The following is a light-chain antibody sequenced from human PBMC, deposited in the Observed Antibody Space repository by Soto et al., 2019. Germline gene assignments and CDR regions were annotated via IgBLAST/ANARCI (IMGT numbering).Light chain of an antibody. CDR3: QLSGSSPLYT. CDR2: AAS. V-gene: IGKV3-20*01. CDR1: QSVSSSY. J-gene: IGKJ2*01. Sequence: ESVLTQSPGTLSLSPGERVTLSCRTSQSVSSSYLAWYQQKAGQTPRLLIYAASNRATGIPDRFTGSASGTAFTLTISCLEPEDFAVYYCQLSGSSPLYTFGQGTKLEIK.